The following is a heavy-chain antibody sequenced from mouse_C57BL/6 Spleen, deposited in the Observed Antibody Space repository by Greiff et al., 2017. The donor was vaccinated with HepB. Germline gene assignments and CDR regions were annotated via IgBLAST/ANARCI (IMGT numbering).Heavy chain of an antibody. D-gene: IGHD3-3*01. CDR1: GYTFTSYW. CDR2: IDPSDSYT. CDR3: ARGWTYYFDY. V-gene: IGHV1-50*01. Sequence: QVQLQQPGAELVKPGASVKLSCKASGYTFTSYWMQWVKQRPGQGLEWVGEIDPSDSYTNYNQKFKGKATLTVDTSSSTAYMQLSSLPSEDSAVYYLARGWTYYFDYWAKAPLSQSPQ. J-gene: IGHJ2*01.